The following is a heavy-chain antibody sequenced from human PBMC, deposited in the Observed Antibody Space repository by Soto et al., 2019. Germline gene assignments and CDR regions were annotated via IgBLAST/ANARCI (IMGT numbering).Heavy chain of an antibody. CDR2: ISGSGGST. CDR1: GFTFSSYV. Sequence: EVQLLESGGGLVQPGGSLRLSCAASGFTFSSYVMTWVRQAPGQGLEWVSSISGSGGSTCLADSVKGRFTISRDNSKNTVYLQMNSLRAEDTAVYYCAKDGSYYDSPTESDYWGQGTLVTVAS. J-gene: IGHJ4*02. V-gene: IGHV3-23*01. D-gene: IGHD3-22*01. CDR3: AKDGSYYDSPTESDY.